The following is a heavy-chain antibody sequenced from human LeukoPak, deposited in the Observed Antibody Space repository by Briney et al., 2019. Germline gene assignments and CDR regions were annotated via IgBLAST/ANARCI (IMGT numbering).Heavy chain of an antibody. CDR2: ISGSGGST. Sequence: PGGSLRLSCAASGFTFSSYAMSWVRQAPGKGLEWVSAISGSGGSTYYADSVKGRFTISRDNAKNSLYLQMNSLRAEDTAVYYCARDPDPGITGTTRVYYFDYWGQGTLVTVSS. V-gene: IGHV3-23*01. CDR1: GFTFSSYA. CDR3: ARDPDPGITGTTRVYYFDY. J-gene: IGHJ4*02. D-gene: IGHD1-7*01.